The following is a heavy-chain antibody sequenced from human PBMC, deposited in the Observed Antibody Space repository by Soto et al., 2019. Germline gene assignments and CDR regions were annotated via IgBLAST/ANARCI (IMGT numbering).Heavy chain of an antibody. D-gene: IGHD2-2*02. J-gene: IGHJ6*03. CDR2: ISSSSSTI. Sequence: GGSLRLSCAASGFTFSSYSMNWVRQAPGKGLEWVSYISSSSSTIYYADAVKGRFTISRDNAKNSLYLQMNSLRAEDTAVDYCASACSSTSCNSGQYYYYYMDVWGKGTTVTVSS. CDR1: GFTFSSYS. CDR3: ASACSSTSCNSGQYYYYYMDV. V-gene: IGHV3-48*01.